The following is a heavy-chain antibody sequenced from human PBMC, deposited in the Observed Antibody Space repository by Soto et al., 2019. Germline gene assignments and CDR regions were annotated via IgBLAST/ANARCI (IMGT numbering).Heavy chain of an antibody. J-gene: IGHJ6*02. CDR3: AKHYDILTGYHYGMDV. Sequence: ASVKVSCKASGYTFTSYGISWVRQAPGQGLEWMGWISAYNGNTNYAQKLQGRVTMTTDTSTSTAYMELRSLRSDDTAVYYCAKHYDILTGYHYGMDVWGQGTTVTLSS. D-gene: IGHD3-9*01. CDR2: ISAYNGNT. CDR1: GYTFTSYG. V-gene: IGHV1-18*01.